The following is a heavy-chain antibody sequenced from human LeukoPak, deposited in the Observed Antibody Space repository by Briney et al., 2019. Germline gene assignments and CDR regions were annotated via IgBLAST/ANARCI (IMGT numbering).Heavy chain of an antibody. CDR1: GGSISSGSYY. CDR2: IYTSGST. V-gene: IGHV4-61*02. Sequence: PSETLSLTCTVSGGSISSGSYYWSWIRQPAGKGLEWIGRIYTSGSTNYNPSLKSRVTISVDTSKNQFSLKLSSVTAADTAVYYCARSLWYSDAFDIWGQGTMVTVS. CDR3: ARSLWYSDAFDI. D-gene: IGHD6-13*01. J-gene: IGHJ3*02.